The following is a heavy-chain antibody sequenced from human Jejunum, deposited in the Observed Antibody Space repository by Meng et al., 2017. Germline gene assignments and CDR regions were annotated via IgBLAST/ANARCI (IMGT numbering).Heavy chain of an antibody. CDR1: GYTFTNYA. CDR3: SRSWGFSSGNYWGY. Sequence: QFQLVQSGAEVKKPGASVKVSCKASGYTFTNYAIHWVRQAPGQRLEWMGWINAGNGDTKYSQNFQGRVTITRDTSASTAYMELSSLGSEDTAVYYCSRSWGFSSGNYWGYWGQGTLVTVSS. J-gene: IGHJ4*02. CDR2: INAGNGDT. D-gene: IGHD3-22*01. V-gene: IGHV1-3*01.